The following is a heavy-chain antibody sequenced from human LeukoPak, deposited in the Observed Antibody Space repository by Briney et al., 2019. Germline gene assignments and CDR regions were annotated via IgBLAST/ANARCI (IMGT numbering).Heavy chain of an antibody. CDR2: INHSRST. D-gene: IGHD6-6*01. J-gene: IGHJ3*02. Sequence: PSETLSLTCAVYGGAFSGYYWSWIRQPPGKGLEWIGEINHSRSTNYNPSLKSRVTVSVDRSKSQFSLKLSSVTAADTAVYYCARHGLVAARHAFDIWGQGTMVTVSS. CDR3: ARHGLVAARHAFDI. CDR1: GGAFSGYY. V-gene: IGHV4-34*01.